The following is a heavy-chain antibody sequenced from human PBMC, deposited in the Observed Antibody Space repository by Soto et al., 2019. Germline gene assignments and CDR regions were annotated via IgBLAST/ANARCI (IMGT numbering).Heavy chain of an antibody. CDR3: ARLTIFGVVITQGMDV. D-gene: IGHD3-3*01. CDR2: IYPGDSDT. CDR1: GYSFTSYW. V-gene: IGHV5-51*01. Sequence: GESLKISCKGSGYSFTSYWIGWVRQMPGKGLEWLGIIYPGDSDTRYSPSFQGQVTISADKSISTAYLQWSSLKASDTAMYYCARLTIFGVVITQGMDVWGQGPTVTVSS. J-gene: IGHJ6*02.